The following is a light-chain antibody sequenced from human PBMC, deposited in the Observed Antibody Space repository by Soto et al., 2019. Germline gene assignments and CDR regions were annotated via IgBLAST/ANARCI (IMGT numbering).Light chain of an antibody. J-gene: IGLJ3*02. V-gene: IGLV1-40*01. CDR2: GNT. CDR3: QSYDTSLSGSV. CDR1: RSNIGAGYD. Sequence: QSALTQPPSVSGAPGQRVTISCTGSRSNIGAGYDVHWYQQLPGTAPKLLIFGNTNRPSGVPDRFSGSKSGTSASLAITGLQADDEADYYCQSYDTSLSGSVFGGGTKLTVL.